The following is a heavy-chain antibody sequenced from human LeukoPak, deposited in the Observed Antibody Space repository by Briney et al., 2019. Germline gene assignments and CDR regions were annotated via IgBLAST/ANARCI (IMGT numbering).Heavy chain of an antibody. CDR3: ARGGTKLRFLEWSPYYFDY. Sequence: SETLSLTCTVSGGSISSSSYYCGWIRQPPGKGLEWIGSIYYSGSTYYNPSLKSRVTISVDTSKNQFSLKLSSVTAADTAVYYCARGGTKLRFLEWSPYYFDYWGQGTLVSVSS. D-gene: IGHD3-3*01. CDR1: GGSISSSSYY. V-gene: IGHV4-39*07. CDR2: IYYSGST. J-gene: IGHJ4*02.